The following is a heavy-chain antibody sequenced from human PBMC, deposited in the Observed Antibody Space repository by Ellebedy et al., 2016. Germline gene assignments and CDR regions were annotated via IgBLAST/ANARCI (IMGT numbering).Heavy chain of an antibody. J-gene: IGHJ4*02. CDR1: GFSFRSHG. Sequence: GGSLRLSXASSGFSFRSHGMHWVRQAPGKWLEWVASLWSDGSNTYYPDSVKGRFTISRDNSKNTLSLQMNSLRAEDTAVYYCAREVSSGWYYFDNWGQGTLVTVSS. D-gene: IGHD6-19*01. CDR2: LWSDGSNT. CDR3: AREVSSGWYYFDN. V-gene: IGHV3-33*01.